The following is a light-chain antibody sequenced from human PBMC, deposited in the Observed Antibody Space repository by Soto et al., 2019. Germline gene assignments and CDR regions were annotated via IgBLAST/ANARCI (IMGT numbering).Light chain of an antibody. Sequence: EIVMTQSPATLSVSPGERATLSCRASQSVSSNLAWYQQKPGQAPRLLIYGASTRATGIPARFSGSGSGTESTLTISSLQYEDVAVYYCQQNNNWLTFGQGTKVEIK. CDR1: QSVSSN. CDR2: GAS. CDR3: QQNNNWLT. V-gene: IGKV3-15*01. J-gene: IGKJ1*01.